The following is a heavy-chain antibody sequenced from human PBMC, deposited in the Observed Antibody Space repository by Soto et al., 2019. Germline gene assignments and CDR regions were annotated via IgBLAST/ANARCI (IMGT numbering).Heavy chain of an antibody. J-gene: IGHJ4*02. CDR3: ARGYDFWSGYSNFDY. CDR2: ISAYNGNT. Sequence: GASVKVSCKASGYTFTSYGISWVRQAPGQGLEWMGWISAYNGNTNYAQKLQGRVTMTTDTSTSIAYMELGSLRSDDTAVYYCARGYDFWSGYSNFDYWGQGTLVTVSS. D-gene: IGHD3-3*01. CDR1: GYTFTSYG. V-gene: IGHV1-18*01.